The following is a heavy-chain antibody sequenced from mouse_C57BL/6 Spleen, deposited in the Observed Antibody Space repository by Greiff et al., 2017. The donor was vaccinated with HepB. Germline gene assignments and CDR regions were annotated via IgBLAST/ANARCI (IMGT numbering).Heavy chain of an antibody. CDR2: ISYDGSN. J-gene: IGHJ1*03. V-gene: IGHV3-6*01. Sequence: DVKLQESGPGLVKPSQSLSLTCSVTGYSITSGYYWNWIRQFPGNKLEWMGYISYDGSNNYNPSLKNRISITRDTSKNQFFLKLNSVTTEDTATYYCARDSNDWYFDVWGTGTTVTVSS. D-gene: IGHD2-5*01. CDR3: ARDSNDWYFDV. CDR1: GYSITSGYY.